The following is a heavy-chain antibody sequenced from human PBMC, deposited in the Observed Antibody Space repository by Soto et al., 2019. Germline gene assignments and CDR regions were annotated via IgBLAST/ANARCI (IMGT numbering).Heavy chain of an antibody. CDR3: MLGSGWKDFDY. J-gene: IGHJ4*02. V-gene: IGHV4-39*01. CDR2: IYYSGST. CDR1: GGSISGSSYY. D-gene: IGHD3-22*01. Sequence: SETLSLTCTVSGGSISGSSYYWGWIRQPPGKGLEWIGNIYYSGSTYYNQSLKSRVTISVDTSKNQFSLKLSSVTAADTAVYYCMLGSGWKDFDYWGQGTRVTVS.